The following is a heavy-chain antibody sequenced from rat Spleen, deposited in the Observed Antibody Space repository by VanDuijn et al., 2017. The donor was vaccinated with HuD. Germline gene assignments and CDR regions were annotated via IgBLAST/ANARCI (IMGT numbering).Heavy chain of an antibody. V-gene: IGHV5-31*01. Sequence: EVQLVESGGGLVQPGRSLKLSCVASVFTFNNYWMTWIRQAPGKGLEWVASITNTGGSTYYPDSVKGRFTISRDNAKSTLYLQMNSLGSEDTATYYCTRERGGLRVYLNYFDYWGQGVMVTVSS. CDR2: ITNTGGST. J-gene: IGHJ2*01. CDR3: TRERGGLRVYLNYFDY. D-gene: IGHD1-9*01. CDR1: VFTFNNYW.